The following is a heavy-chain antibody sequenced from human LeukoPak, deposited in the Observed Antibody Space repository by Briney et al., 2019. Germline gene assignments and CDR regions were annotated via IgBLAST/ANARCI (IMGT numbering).Heavy chain of an antibody. CDR3: ARGMEPYYYMDV. CDR2: INPNSGGT. D-gene: IGHD1-26*01. Sequence: VASVKVSCKASGYTFNGYYMHWVRQAPGQGLEWMGWINPNSGGTNYAQKFQGRVTMTRDTSISTAYMELSGLRSDDTAVYYCARGMEPYYYMDVWGKGTTVTVSS. CDR1: GYTFNGYY. J-gene: IGHJ6*03. V-gene: IGHV1-2*02.